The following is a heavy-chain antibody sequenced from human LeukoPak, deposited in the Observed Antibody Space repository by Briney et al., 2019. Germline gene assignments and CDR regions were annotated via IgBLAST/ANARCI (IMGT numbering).Heavy chain of an antibody. V-gene: IGHV4-59*01. D-gene: IGHD2-21*02. J-gene: IGHJ3*02. CDR2: IYYSGST. CDR3: ARGLYCGGDCYPDAFDI. CDR1: GGSISRYY. Sequence: SETLSLTCTVSGGSISRYYWSWIRQFPGKGLEWIGYIYYSGSTNYNPSLKSRVTMSVDTSKNQFSLKLGSVTAADTAVYYCARGLYCGGDCYPDAFDIWGQGTMVTVSS.